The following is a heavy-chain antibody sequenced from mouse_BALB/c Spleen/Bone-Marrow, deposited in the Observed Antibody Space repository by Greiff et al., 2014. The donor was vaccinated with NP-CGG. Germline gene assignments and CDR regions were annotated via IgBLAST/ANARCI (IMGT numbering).Heavy chain of an antibody. J-gene: IGHJ3*01. CDR3: ARGGSLPGGFAY. V-gene: IGHV5-17*02. Sequence: EVMLVASGGGLVQPGGSRKLSCAASGFTFNNFGMHWVRQAPEKGLEWVAYISSGSNTIYYADTVKGRFTISRDNPKNTLFLQMTSLRSEDTAKYYCARGGSLPGGFAYWGQGTLVTVSA. CDR1: GFTFNNFG. CDR2: ISSGSNTI. D-gene: IGHD6-2*01.